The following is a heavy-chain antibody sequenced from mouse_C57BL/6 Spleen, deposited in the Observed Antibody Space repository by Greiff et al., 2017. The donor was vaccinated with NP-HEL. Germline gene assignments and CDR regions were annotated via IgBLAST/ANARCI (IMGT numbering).Heavy chain of an antibody. CDR2: IWSGGST. J-gene: IGHJ3*01. CDR1: GFSLTSYG. V-gene: IGHV2-2*01. CDR3: ARNYDDGYYVPLFAY. D-gene: IGHD2-3*01. Sequence: VHLVESGPGLVQPSQSLSITCTVSGFSLTSYGVHWVRQSPGKGLEWLGVIWSGGSTDYNAAFISRLSISKDNSKSQVFFKMNSLQADDTAIYYCARNYDDGYYVPLFAYWGQGTLVTVSA.